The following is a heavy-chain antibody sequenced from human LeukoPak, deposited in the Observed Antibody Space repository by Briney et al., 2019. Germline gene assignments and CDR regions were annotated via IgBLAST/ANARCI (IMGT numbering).Heavy chain of an antibody. CDR3: AKGSSSSSWVDY. J-gene: IGHJ4*02. CDR2: ISGSGGSA. Sequence: GGSLRLSCAASGFTFSSYAMSWVRQAPGKGLEWVSAISGSGGSAYYADSVKGRFTISRDNSKNTLYLQMNSLRAEDTAVYYCAKGSSSSSWVDYWGQGTLVTVSS. D-gene: IGHD6-13*01. V-gene: IGHV3-23*01. CDR1: GFTFSSYA.